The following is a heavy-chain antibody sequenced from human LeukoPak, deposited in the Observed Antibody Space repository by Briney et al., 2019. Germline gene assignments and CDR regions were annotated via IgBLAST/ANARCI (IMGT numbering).Heavy chain of an antibody. J-gene: IGHJ6*02. Sequence: GGSLRLSCAASGFTFSSYGMHWVRQAPGKGLEWVAVIWYDGSNKYYADSVKGRFTISRDNSKNTLYLQMNSLRAEDTAVYYCAREPGGYSYGSPVYGMDVWGQGTTVTVSS. D-gene: IGHD5-18*01. CDR3: AREPGGYSYGSPVYGMDV. CDR2: IWYDGSNK. V-gene: IGHV3-33*01. CDR1: GFTFSSYG.